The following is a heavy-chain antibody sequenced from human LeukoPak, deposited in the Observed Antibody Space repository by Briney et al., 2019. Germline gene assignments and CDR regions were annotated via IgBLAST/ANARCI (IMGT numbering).Heavy chain of an antibody. CDR1: GFTFSSYS. Sequence: GGSLRLSCAASGFTFSSYSMNWVRQAPGKGLEWVSSISSSSSYIYYADSVKGRFTISRDNAKSSLYLQMNSLRAEDTAVYYCAREIHLGELSPPLGAFVIWGQGTMVTVSS. CDR2: ISSSSSYI. D-gene: IGHD3-16*02. CDR3: AREIHLGELSPPLGAFVI. J-gene: IGHJ3*02. V-gene: IGHV3-21*01.